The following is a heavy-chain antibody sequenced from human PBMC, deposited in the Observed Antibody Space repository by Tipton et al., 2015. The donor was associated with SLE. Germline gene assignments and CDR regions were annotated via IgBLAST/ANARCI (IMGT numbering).Heavy chain of an antibody. D-gene: IGHD3-3*01. V-gene: IGHV1-46*01. J-gene: IGHJ5*02. CDR1: GYTFTTYY. CDR3: ARAYYDFWSGYYNWFDP. CDR2: FDPSGGSA. Sequence: QSGAEVKKPGASVKVSCKASGYTFTTYYIHWVRQAPGQGLEWMGIFDPSGGSANYAQRFQGRLTMTGDTSTGTVYMELNSLTSEDTAVYYCARAYYDFWSGYYNWFDPWGQGTLVTVSS.